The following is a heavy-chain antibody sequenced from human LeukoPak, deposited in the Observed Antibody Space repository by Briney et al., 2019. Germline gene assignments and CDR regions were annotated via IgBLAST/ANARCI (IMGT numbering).Heavy chain of an antibody. CDR1: GGSISSSSYY. Sequence: SETLSLTCTVSGGSISSSSYYWGWIRQPPGKGLEWIGSIYYSGSTYYNPSLKSRVTISVDTSKNQFSLKLSSVTAADTAVYYCARAGQPPGFDYWGQGTLVTVSS. V-gene: IGHV4-39*07. D-gene: IGHD2-2*01. J-gene: IGHJ4*02. CDR2: IYYSGST. CDR3: ARAGQPPGFDY.